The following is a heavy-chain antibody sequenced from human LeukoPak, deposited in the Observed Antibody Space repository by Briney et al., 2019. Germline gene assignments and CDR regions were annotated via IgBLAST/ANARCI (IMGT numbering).Heavy chain of an antibody. V-gene: IGHV3-23*01. Sequence: PGGSLRLSCAASGFTFGSSAMSWVRQAPGKGPEWVSTFSRSGPDTYYADSVKGRFTISRDNSKNTLYLQMNSLRAEDTAVYYCARTGLGVVVPAAPRVYFDYWGQGTLVTVSS. CDR2: FSRSGPDT. J-gene: IGHJ4*02. CDR1: GFTFGSSA. CDR3: ARTGLGVVVPAAPRVYFDY. D-gene: IGHD2-2*01.